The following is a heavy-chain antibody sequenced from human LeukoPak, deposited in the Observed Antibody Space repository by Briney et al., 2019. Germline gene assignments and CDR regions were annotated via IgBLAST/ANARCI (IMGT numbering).Heavy chain of an antibody. J-gene: IGHJ4*02. Sequence: GGSLRLSCAASGFTFNKYWLTWVRQAPGKWLEWVANINQDDSQIYYLESVEGRFTISRDNAKNSLYLQMSSLRADDTAVYYCTRDEGATVATYRFDFWGQGTLVTVSS. CDR3: TRDEGATVATYRFDF. D-gene: IGHD4-23*01. V-gene: IGHV3-7*01. CDR2: INQDDSQI. CDR1: GFTFNKYW.